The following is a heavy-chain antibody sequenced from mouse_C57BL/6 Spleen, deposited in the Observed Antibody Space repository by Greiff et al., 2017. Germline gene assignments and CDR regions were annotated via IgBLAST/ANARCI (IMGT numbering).Heavy chain of an antibody. V-gene: IGHV1-80*01. CDR3: ARSGGYGSSHWYFDV. D-gene: IGHD1-1*01. CDR2: IYPGDGDT. Sequence: VQLQQSGAELVKPGASVKISCKASGYAFSSYWMNWVKQRPGKGLEWIGQIYPGDGDTNYNGKFKGKATLTADKSSSTAYMQLSSLTSEDSAVYFCARSGGYGSSHWYFDVWGTGTTVTVSS. CDR1: GYAFSSYW. J-gene: IGHJ1*03.